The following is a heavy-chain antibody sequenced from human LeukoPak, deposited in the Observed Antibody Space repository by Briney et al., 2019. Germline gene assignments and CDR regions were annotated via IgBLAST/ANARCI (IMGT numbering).Heavy chain of an antibody. D-gene: IGHD6-6*01. J-gene: IGHJ3*02. CDR2: MNPNSGNT. CDR1: GYTFTSYD. V-gene: IGHV1-8*01. CDR3: AGGQTSNDAFDI. Sequence: ASVKVSCKASGYTFTSYDINWVRQATGQGLEWMGWMNPNSGNTGYAQKFQGRVTMTRNTSISTAYMELSSLRPEDTAVYYCAGGQTSNDAFDIWGQGTMVTVSS.